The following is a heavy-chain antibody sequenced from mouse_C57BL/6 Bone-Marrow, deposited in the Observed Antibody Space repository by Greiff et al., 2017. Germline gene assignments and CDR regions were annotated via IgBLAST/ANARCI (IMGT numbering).Heavy chain of an antibody. V-gene: IGHV14-4*01. J-gene: IGHJ4*01. CDR3: TTMEGYYYAMDY. CDR2: IDPENGDT. Sequence: EVQLQQSGAELVRPGASVKLSCTASGFNIKDDYMHWVKQRPEQGLEWIGWIDPENGDTEYASKFQGKATITVDTSSNTAYLQLSSLTSEDTAVYYCTTMEGYYYAMDYWGQGTSVTVSS. CDR1: GFNIKDDY. D-gene: IGHD2-3*01.